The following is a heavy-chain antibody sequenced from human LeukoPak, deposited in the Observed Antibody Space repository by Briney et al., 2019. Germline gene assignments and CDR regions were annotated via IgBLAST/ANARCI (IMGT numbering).Heavy chain of an antibody. CDR2: MNPNSGNT. CDR1: GYTFTSYD. D-gene: IGHD2-2*01. Sequence: ASVKVSCKASGYTFTSYDINWVRQATGQGLEWIGWMNPNSGNTGYAQKFQGRVTITRNTSISTAYMELSSLRSEDTAVYYCAREYCSSTSCYFAFDIWGQGTMVTVSS. V-gene: IGHV1-8*03. J-gene: IGHJ3*02. CDR3: AREYCSSTSCYFAFDI.